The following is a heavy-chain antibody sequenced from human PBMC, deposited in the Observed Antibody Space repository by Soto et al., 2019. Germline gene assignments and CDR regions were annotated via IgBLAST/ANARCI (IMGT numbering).Heavy chain of an antibody. CDR2: IYYGGSI. CDR1: GGSISSGY. V-gene: IGHV4-59*01. CDR3: TAAYYDVSGYSLDP. J-gene: IGHJ5*02. Sequence: QVQLQESGPGLVKPSETLSLTCSVSGGSISSGYWTWIRQPPGKGLEWIGYIYYGGSINYNPSLKSRVIISVDTAKNQFSLRLSSVSAADTAVYYCTAAYYDVSGYSLDPWGQGTSVTVSS. D-gene: IGHD3-22*01.